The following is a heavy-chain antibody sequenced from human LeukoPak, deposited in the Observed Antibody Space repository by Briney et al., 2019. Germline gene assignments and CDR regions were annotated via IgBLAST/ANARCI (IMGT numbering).Heavy chain of an antibody. Sequence: GGSLRLSCAATDFIVSDSHMSWVRQAPGRGLEWVSVIFGADTTFYADSVKGRFTISRDNLQNTVNLQMNSLGDDDTAVYYCARGGEILDYWGQETQVTVSS. J-gene: IGHJ4*02. CDR2: IFGADTT. CDR3: ARGGEILDY. CDR1: DFIVSDSH. V-gene: IGHV3-53*01. D-gene: IGHD3-16*01.